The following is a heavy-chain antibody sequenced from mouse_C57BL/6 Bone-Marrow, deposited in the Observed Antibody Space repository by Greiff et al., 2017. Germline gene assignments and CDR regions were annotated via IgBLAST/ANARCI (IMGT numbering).Heavy chain of an antibody. D-gene: IGHD1-3*01. CDR2: ISPGGGCT. V-gene: IGHV5-6*01. Sequence: VLLVQSGGDLVKPGGSLKLSCAASGFTFTSYGMSWVRQTPDHGLEWVATISPGGGCTSYPENVKGRFTITRDKAKSPLYMQMSRLKSEDTAMYYCARHGQLGDYWGQGTSVTVSS. J-gene: IGHJ4*01. CDR3: ARHGQLGDY. CDR1: GFTFTSYG.